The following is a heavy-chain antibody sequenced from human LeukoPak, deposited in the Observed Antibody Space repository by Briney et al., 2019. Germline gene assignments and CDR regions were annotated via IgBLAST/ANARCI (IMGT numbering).Heavy chain of an antibody. CDR1: GFTFSSYA. Sequence: GGSLRLSCAASGFTFSSYAMSWVRQAPGKGLEWVAVISKDGSNKYYTDSVKGRFAISRDNSKNTLYLQMNSLGAEDTGVFYCARDAFQTSGTYMDYWGQGTLVTVSS. D-gene: IGHD3-10*01. V-gene: IGHV3-30*09. J-gene: IGHJ4*02. CDR3: ARDAFQTSGTYMDY. CDR2: ISKDGSNK.